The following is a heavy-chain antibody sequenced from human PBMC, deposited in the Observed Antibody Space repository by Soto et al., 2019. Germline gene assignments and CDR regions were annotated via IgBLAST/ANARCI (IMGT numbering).Heavy chain of an antibody. CDR2: ISSSGGST. CDR1: GFTFSSNA. D-gene: IGHD2-15*01. CDR3: AKAQGGSYFDY. J-gene: IGHJ4*02. V-gene: IGHV3-23*01. Sequence: WSLRLSCAASGFTFSSNAMSWVRQAPGKGLEWVSGISSSGGSTYYADSVKGRFTISRDNSKNMLYLQMNNLRAEDTAVYYCAKAQGGSYFDYWGQGTLVTVSS.